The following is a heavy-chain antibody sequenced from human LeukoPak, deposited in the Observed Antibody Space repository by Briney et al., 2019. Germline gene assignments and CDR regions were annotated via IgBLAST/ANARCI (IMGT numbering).Heavy chain of an antibody. V-gene: IGHV4-39*01. D-gene: IGHD3-22*01. J-gene: IGHJ4*02. CDR2: IYYSGNT. CDR1: GVSISSSNSY. Sequence: SETLSLTCTVSGVSISSSNSYWGWIRQPPGKGLEWIGSIYYSGNTYYNASLKSQVSISIDTSKNQFSLRLTSVTAADTAVYYCARRAGDYSHPYDYWGQGILVTVSS. CDR3: ARRAGDYSHPYDY.